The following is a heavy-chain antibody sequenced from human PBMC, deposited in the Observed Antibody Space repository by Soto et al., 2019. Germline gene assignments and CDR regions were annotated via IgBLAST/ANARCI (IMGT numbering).Heavy chain of an antibody. CDR1: GGSFSGYY. V-gene: IGHV4-34*01. D-gene: IGHD3-10*01. CDR3: ARGITMVRGVINNDY. CDR2: INHSGST. Sequence: PSETLSLTCAVYGGSFSGYYWCWIRQPPGKGLEWIGEINHSGSTNYTPSLKSRVTISVDTSKNQFSLKLSSVTAADTAVYYCARGITMVRGVINNDYWGQGTLVTVSS. J-gene: IGHJ4*02.